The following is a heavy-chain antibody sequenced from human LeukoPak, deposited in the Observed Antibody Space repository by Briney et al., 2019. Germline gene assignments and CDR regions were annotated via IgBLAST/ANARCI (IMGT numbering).Heavy chain of an antibody. V-gene: IGHV3-20*04. CDR3: AREVPGDYGDYEGYYYYMDV. Sequence: GGSLRLSCAASGFTFDDYGMSWVRQAPGKGLEWGSGINWNGGSTGYADSVKGRFTISRDNAKNSLYLQMNSLRAEDTALYYCAREVPGDYGDYEGYYYYMDVWGKGTTVTVSS. CDR1: GFTFDDYG. D-gene: IGHD4-17*01. J-gene: IGHJ6*03. CDR2: INWNGGST.